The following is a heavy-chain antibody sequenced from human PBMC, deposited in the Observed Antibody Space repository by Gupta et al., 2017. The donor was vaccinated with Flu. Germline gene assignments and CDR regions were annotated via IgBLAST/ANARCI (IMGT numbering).Heavy chain of an antibody. CDR3: ARGSLFCGGDCYDIYYYYGMDV. Sequence: QVQLQESGPGLVKPSETLSLTCTVPGGSISSYYWSWIRQPAGTGLEWIGRIYTSGSTNYNPSLKSRVTMSVDTSKNQFSLKLSSVTAADTAVYYCARGSLFCGGDCYDIYYYYGMDVWGQGTKVTVSS. V-gene: IGHV4-4*07. D-gene: IGHD2-21*02. CDR2: IYTSGST. CDR1: GGSISSYY. J-gene: IGHJ6*02.